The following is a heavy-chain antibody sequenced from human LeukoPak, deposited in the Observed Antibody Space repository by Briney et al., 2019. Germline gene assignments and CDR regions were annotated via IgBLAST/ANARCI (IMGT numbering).Heavy chain of an antibody. V-gene: IGHV3-33*06. D-gene: IGHD3-9*01. Sequence: GRSLRLSCAASGFTFSSYGMHWVRQAPGKGLEWVAVIWYDGSNKYYADSVKGRFTISRDNSKNTLYLQMNSLRAEDTAVYYCAKDPNVLRYFDWSSGGFDYWGQGTLVTVSS. CDR2: IWYDGSNK. CDR3: AKDPNVLRYFDWSSGGFDY. CDR1: GFTFSSYG. J-gene: IGHJ4*02.